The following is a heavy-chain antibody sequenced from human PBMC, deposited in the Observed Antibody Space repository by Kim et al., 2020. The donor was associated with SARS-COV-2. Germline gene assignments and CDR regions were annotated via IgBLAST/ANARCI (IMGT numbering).Heavy chain of an antibody. CDR1: GFTFSSYG. Sequence: GGSLRLSCAASGFTFSSYGMHWVRQAPGKGLEWVAVISYDGSNKYYADSVKGRFTISRDNSKNTLYLQMNSLRAEDTAVYYCAKFLSDYGGNSYFDYWG. CDR2: ISYDGSNK. D-gene: IGHD4-17*01. V-gene: IGHV3-30*18. J-gene: IGHJ4*01. CDR3: AKFLSDYGGNSYFDY.